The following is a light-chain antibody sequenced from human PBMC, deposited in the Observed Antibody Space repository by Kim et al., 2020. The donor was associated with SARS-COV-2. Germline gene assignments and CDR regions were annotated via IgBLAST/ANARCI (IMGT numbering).Light chain of an antibody. CDR2: KAS. Sequence: DIQMTQSPSTLSASVGERVTITCRASQSISSWLAWYQQKPGKAPNLLIYKASSLQSGVPSRFSGSGSGTEFTLTISSLQPDDFATYYCQQYNSYSYTFGQGTKLEI. J-gene: IGKJ2*01. CDR3: QQYNSYSYT. V-gene: IGKV1-5*03. CDR1: QSISSW.